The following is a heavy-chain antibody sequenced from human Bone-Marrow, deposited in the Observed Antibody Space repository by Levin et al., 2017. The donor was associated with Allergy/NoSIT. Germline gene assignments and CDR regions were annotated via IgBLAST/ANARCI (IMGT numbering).Heavy chain of an antibody. Sequence: GGSLRLSCAASGFTFSSYEMNWVRQAPGKGLEWVSYISSTGTTTYYANSVKGRFTISRDNAKNSLYLQMNSLRAEDRAVYYCARVSAQLNWFDPWGQGTLVTVSS. J-gene: IGHJ5*02. V-gene: IGHV3-48*03. CDR1: GFTFSSYE. CDR3: ARVSAQLNWFDP. CDR2: ISSTGTTT.